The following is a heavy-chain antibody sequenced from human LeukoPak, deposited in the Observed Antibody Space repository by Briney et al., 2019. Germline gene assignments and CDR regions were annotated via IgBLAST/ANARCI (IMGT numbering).Heavy chain of an antibody. CDR3: ARDGQVVPAAPFNWFDP. Sequence: GGSLRLSCAASGFTFSSYAMHWVRQAPGKGLEWVAVISYDGSNKYYADSVKGRFTISRDNSKNTLYLQMNSLRAEDTAVYYCARDGQVVPAAPFNWFDPWGQGTLVTVSS. V-gene: IGHV3-30-3*01. CDR2: ISYDGSNK. J-gene: IGHJ5*02. D-gene: IGHD2-2*01. CDR1: GFTFSSYA.